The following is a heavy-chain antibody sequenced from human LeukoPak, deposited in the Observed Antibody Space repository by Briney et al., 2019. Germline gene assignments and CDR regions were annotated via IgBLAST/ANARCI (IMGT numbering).Heavy chain of an antibody. CDR1: GGTFSSYA. Sequence: ASVKVSCKASGGTFSSYAISWVRQAPGQGLEWMGIINPSGGSATHAQKFQGRVTMTSDTSTSTVYMELSSLRSEDTAVYYCARAGVNYYYYMDVWGKGTTVTISS. D-gene: IGHD3-10*01. J-gene: IGHJ6*03. V-gene: IGHV1-46*01. CDR3: ARAGVNYYYYMDV. CDR2: INPSGGSA.